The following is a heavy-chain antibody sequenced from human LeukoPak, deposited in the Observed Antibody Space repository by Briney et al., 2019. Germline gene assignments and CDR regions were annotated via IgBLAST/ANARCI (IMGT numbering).Heavy chain of an antibody. D-gene: IGHD2-8*01. Sequence: GASVKVSCKASGYTFTSYYMHWVRQAPGQGLEWMGIINPSGGSTSYAQKFQGRVTMTRDTSTSTVYMELSRLRSDDTAVYYCARDNGLYNWFDPWGQGTLVTVSS. CDR2: INPSGGST. V-gene: IGHV1-46*01. CDR1: GYTFTSYY. J-gene: IGHJ5*02. CDR3: ARDNGLYNWFDP.